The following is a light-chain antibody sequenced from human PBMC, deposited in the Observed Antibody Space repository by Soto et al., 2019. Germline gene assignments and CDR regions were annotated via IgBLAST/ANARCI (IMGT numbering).Light chain of an antibody. CDR3: SSYAGSNICV. CDR2: EVS. Sequence: QPALTQPPSASGSPGQSVTISCTGTSSDVGGYNYVSWYQQHPGKAPKLMIYEVSKRPSGVPDRFSGSKSGNTASLTVSGLQAEDEADYYCSSYAGSNICVFGTGTKLTVL. CDR1: SSDVGGYNY. V-gene: IGLV2-8*01. J-gene: IGLJ1*01.